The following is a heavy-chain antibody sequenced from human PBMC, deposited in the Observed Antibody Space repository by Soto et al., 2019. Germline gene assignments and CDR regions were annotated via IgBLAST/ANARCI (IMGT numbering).Heavy chain of an antibody. V-gene: IGHV4-30-4*01. J-gene: IGHJ4*02. CDR2: FYYSGST. D-gene: IGHD2-2*02. CDR3: ASSLCSSTSCYNLDDRYFDY. Sequence: KPSETLSLTCTVSGGSISSGDYYWSWIRQPPGKGLEWIGYFYYSGSTYYNPSLKSRVTISVDTSKNQFSLKLSSVTAADTAVYYCASSLCSSTSCYNLDDRYFDYWGQGTLVTVSS. CDR1: GGSISSGDYY.